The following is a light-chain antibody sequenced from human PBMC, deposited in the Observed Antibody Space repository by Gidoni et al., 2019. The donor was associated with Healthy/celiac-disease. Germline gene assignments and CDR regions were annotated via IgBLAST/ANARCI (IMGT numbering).Light chain of an antibody. CDR2: WAS. CDR3: QQYYSTPWT. Sequence: DIVMTQSPDSLAASPGERATINCKSSQSVLYSSNNKNYLAWYQQKPGQPPKLLIYWASTRESGVPDRFSGSGSGRDFTLTISSVQAEDVAVYFCQQYYSTPWTFGQXTKVEIK. V-gene: IGKV4-1*01. CDR1: QSVLYSSNNKNY. J-gene: IGKJ1*01.